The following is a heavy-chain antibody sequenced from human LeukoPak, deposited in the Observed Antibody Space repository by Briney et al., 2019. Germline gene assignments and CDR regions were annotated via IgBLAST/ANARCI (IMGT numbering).Heavy chain of an antibody. V-gene: IGHV4-59*01. J-gene: IGHJ6*03. D-gene: IGHD1-26*01. Sequence: SETLSLTCTVSGGSISSYYWSWIRQPPGKGLEWIGYIYYSGSTNYNPSLKSRVTISVDTSKNQFSLKLSSVTAADTAVYYCARIKTGGYYYYYYMDVWGKGTTVTISS. CDR3: ARIKTGGYYYYYYMDV. CDR1: GGSISSYY. CDR2: IYYSGST.